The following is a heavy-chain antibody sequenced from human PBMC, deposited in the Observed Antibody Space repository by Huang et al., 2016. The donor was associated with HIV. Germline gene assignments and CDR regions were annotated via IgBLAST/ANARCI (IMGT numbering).Heavy chain of an antibody. CDR3: ARPRMTEGNSDSTWSFFDS. V-gene: IGHV4-34*01. J-gene: IGHJ4*02. D-gene: IGHD3-9*01. Sequence: QVRLHQWGTGVLKPSETLSLKCAVYGGAFSGPYWTWIRPSPGKGLEWIGEIDHRGTTSSNPALKSRLTLSVDTSKSQFYLNLTSVTATDTATYYCARPRMTEGNSDSTWSFFDSWGQGTLVSVSS. CDR2: IDHRGTT. CDR1: GGAFSGPY.